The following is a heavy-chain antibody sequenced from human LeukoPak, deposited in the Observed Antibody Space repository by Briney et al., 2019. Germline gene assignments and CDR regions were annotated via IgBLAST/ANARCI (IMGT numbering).Heavy chain of an antibody. CDR1: GYTFTSYG. J-gene: IGHJ6*04. CDR3: ARLAGTTPYYYYGMDV. D-gene: IGHD1-1*01. Sequence: SVTVSCKASGYTFTSYGIIWGRQAAGQGEEGRGGINAYNGNTNYAQKLQGRVTMTTDTSTSTAYMELRSLRSDDTAVYYCARLAGTTPYYYYGMDVWGKGTTVTVSS. V-gene: IGHV1-18*04. CDR2: INAYNGNT.